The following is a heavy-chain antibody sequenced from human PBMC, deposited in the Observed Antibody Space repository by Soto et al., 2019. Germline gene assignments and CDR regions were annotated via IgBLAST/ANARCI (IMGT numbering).Heavy chain of an antibody. Sequence: SVKVSCKASGGTFSSYAISWVRQAPGQGLEWMGGIIPIFGTANYAQKFQGRVTITADKSTSTAYMELSSLRSEDTAVYYCCYVEMDTPFYYYGMDVWGQGTTVTVSS. CDR2: IIPIFGTA. J-gene: IGHJ6*02. D-gene: IGHD5-18*01. V-gene: IGHV1-69*06. CDR3: CYVEMDTPFYYYGMDV. CDR1: GGTFSSYA.